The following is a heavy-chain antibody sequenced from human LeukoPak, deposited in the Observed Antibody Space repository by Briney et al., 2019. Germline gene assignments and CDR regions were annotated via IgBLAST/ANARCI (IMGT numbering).Heavy chain of an antibody. CDR1: GFSFNNYW. J-gene: IGHJ4*02. Sequence: AGGSLRLSCAASGFSFNNYWMTWVRQAPGEGPEWLANMKQDGSEIYYAASVKGRFTISRDNAKNSLFLQMNSLRAEDTAVCYCATVRQNSYGWPFDYWGQGTLVTVSS. CDR2: MKQDGSEI. V-gene: IGHV3-7*01. CDR3: ATVRQNSYGWPFDY. D-gene: IGHD5-18*01.